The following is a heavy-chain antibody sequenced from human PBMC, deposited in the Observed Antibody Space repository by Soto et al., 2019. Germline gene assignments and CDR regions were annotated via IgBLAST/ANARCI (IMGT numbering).Heavy chain of an antibody. J-gene: IGHJ1*01. Sequence: SGKVSCKASGGTFSSYAISWVLQAPGQGLEWMGGIIPIFGTANYAQKFQGRVTITADESTSTAYMELSSLRSEDTAVYYCARDLGTGPGAEYFQHWGQGTLVTVSS. CDR3: ARDLGTGPGAEYFQH. CDR2: IIPIFGTA. V-gene: IGHV1-69*13. CDR1: GGTFSSYA. D-gene: IGHD1-1*01.